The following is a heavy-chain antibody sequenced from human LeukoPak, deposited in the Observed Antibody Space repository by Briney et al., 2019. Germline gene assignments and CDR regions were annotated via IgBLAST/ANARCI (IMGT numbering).Heavy chain of an antibody. CDR3: ARDHCVSNGCYEDYYYGLDV. D-gene: IGHD2-2*01. Sequence: ASVKVSCKASGGTLNNYAISWVRQAPGQGLEWMGWINPNSGDTNYAQKFQGRVTMTRDTSISTAYMELSRLRSDDTAVYFRARDHCVSNGCYEDYYYGLDVWGRGTTVTVSS. CDR2: INPNSGDT. CDR1: GGTLNNYA. J-gene: IGHJ6*02. V-gene: IGHV1-2*02.